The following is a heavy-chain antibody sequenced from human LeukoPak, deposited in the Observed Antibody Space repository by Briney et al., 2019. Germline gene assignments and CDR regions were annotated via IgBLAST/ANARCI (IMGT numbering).Heavy chain of an antibody. CDR2: IIPIFGTA. CDR3: ARGFGELPPLDAFDI. Sequence: SVKVSCKASGGTFSSYAISWVRQAPGQGLEWMGGIIPIFGTANYAQKFQGRVTITADKPTSTAYMELSSLRSEDTAVYYCARGFGELPPLDAFDIWGQGTMVTVSS. V-gene: IGHV1-69*06. J-gene: IGHJ3*02. D-gene: IGHD3-10*01. CDR1: GGTFSSYA.